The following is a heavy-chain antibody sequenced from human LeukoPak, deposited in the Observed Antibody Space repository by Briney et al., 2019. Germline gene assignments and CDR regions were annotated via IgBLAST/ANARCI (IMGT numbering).Heavy chain of an antibody. Sequence: PSETLSLTCTVSDGSISSSSYYWGWIRQPPGKGLEWIGSVYYSGSTYYNPSLKSRVTISVDTSKNQFSLKLSSVTAADTAVYYCARSGFPDAFDIWGQGTMVTVSS. CDR3: ARSGFPDAFDI. CDR2: VYYSGST. J-gene: IGHJ3*02. V-gene: IGHV4-39*01. D-gene: IGHD1-26*01. CDR1: DGSISSSSYY.